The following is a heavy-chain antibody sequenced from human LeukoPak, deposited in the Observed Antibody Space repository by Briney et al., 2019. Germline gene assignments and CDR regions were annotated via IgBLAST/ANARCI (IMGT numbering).Heavy chain of an antibody. CDR3: AKPDITGTPYYFDY. V-gene: IGHV3-30*18. Sequence: GGSLGLSCAASGFTFSSYGMHWVRQAPGKGLEWVAVISYDGSNKYYADSVKGRFTISRDNSKNTLYLQMNSLRAEDTAVYYCAKPDITGTPYYFDYWGQGTLVTVSS. CDR1: GFTFSSYG. J-gene: IGHJ4*02. D-gene: IGHD1-7*01. CDR2: ISYDGSNK.